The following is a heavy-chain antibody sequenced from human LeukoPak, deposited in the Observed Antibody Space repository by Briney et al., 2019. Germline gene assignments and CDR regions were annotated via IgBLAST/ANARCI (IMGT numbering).Heavy chain of an antibody. Sequence: SETPSLTCTVSGGSISSYYWSWIRQPPGKGLEWIGYIYYSGSTNYNPSLKSRVTISVDTSKSQFSLKLSSVTAADTAVYYCARENHYYYYGMDVWGQGTTVTVSS. CDR1: GGSISSYY. CDR2: IYYSGST. CDR3: ARENHYYYYGMDV. J-gene: IGHJ6*02. V-gene: IGHV4-59*01.